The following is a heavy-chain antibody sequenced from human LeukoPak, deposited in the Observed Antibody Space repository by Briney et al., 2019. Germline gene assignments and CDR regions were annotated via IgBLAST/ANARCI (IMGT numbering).Heavy chain of an antibody. CDR2: ISGSGGST. Sequence: GGSLRLSCAASGFTFSSYAMSWVRQAPGKGLEWLSAISGSGGSTYYADSVKGRFTISRDNSKNTLYLQMNSLRAEDTAVYYCAKEGLKYCTNGVCYTGVDYWGQGTLVTVSS. V-gene: IGHV3-23*01. CDR1: GFTFSSYA. J-gene: IGHJ4*02. D-gene: IGHD2-8*01. CDR3: AKEGLKYCTNGVCYTGVDY.